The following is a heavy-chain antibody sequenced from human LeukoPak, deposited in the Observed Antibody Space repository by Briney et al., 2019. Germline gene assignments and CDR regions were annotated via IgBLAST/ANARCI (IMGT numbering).Heavy chain of an antibody. CDR2: IYNTGNT. D-gene: IGHD4-23*01. J-gene: IGHJ4*02. CDR1: GGSISSYY. Sequence: SETLSLTCIVSGGSISSYYWSWIRQPPGKGLEWIGYIYNTGNTNYNPSLKSRVTISVDTSKNQFSLKLSSVTAADTAVYYCARFYGGNSGFDYWGQGTLVTVSS. CDR3: ARFYGGNSGFDY. V-gene: IGHV4-59*01.